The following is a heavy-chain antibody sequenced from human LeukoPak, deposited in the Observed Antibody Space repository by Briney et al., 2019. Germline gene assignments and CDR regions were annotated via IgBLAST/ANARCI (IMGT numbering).Heavy chain of an antibody. V-gene: IGHV5-51*01. J-gene: IGHJ5*01. CDR2: VYPGDSHT. CDR1: GYSFTSYW. D-gene: IGHD2-15*01. CDR3: VRTPTCSSGSCYPNWFDS. Sequence: GESLKISCKGSGYSFTSYWIGWVRQMPGKGLEWMAIVYPGDSHTKYNPSFQGQVTISADKSSSTAYLQWISLRASDTAIYYCVRTPTCSSGSCYPNWFDSWGQGTLVTVSS.